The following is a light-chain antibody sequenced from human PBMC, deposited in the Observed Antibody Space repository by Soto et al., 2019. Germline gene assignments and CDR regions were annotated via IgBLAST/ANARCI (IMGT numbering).Light chain of an antibody. CDR2: EVS. CDR1: SSDIGRYSY. V-gene: IGLV2-14*01. CDR3: SSYSTTSSPHVL. Sequence: QCALTQPASVSGSPGQSIAISCTRTSSDIGRYSYVSWYQQHPGKAPKLIIYEVSYRPSGVSTRFSGSKSDNTASLTISGLQAEDEADYFCSSYSTTSSPHVLFGGGTKLTV. J-gene: IGLJ2*01.